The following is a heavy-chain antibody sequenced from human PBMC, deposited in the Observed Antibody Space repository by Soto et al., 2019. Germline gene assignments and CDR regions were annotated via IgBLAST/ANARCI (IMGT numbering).Heavy chain of an antibody. CDR1: GATVTRSSYY. CDR2: IHSHGGRT. V-gene: IGHV4-39*01. Sequence: SETLSLTCSVSGATVTRSSYYWAWIRQPPGKGLEGIASIHSHGGRTDYARSLRCRVLISVDSSKNHFSLNLSSVTAAGTAAYYCARPGDAYGLDVWGQGTTVTVSS. D-gene: IGHD2-21*02. CDR3: ARPGDAYGLDV. J-gene: IGHJ6*02.